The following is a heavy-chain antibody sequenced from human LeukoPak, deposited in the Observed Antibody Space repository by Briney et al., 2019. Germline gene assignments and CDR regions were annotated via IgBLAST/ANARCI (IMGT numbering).Heavy chain of an antibody. D-gene: IGHD1/OR15-1a*01. CDR3: AREPGLSEQRFDY. J-gene: IGHJ4*02. Sequence: GSLRLSCAASGFTFSSYSMNWVRQPPGKGLEWIGEINHSGSTNYNPSLKSRVTISVDTSKNQFSLKLSSVTAADTAVYYCAREPGLSEQRFDYWGQGTLVTVSS. V-gene: IGHV4-34*01. CDR2: INHSGST. CDR1: GFTFSSYS.